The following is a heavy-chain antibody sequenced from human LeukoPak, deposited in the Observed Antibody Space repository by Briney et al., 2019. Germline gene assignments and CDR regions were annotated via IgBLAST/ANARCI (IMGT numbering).Heavy chain of an antibody. CDR2: ISGSGGST. D-gene: IGHD2-15*01. Sequence: GRSLRLSCAASGFTFSSHHMHWIRQSPGKGLEWVSAISGSGGSTYYADSVKGRFTISRDNSKSTLYLQMNSLRAEDTAVYYCAKRSGGGSCYLVWGQGTLVTVSS. J-gene: IGHJ4*02. CDR3: AKRSGGGSCYLV. V-gene: IGHV3-23*01. CDR1: GFTFSSHH.